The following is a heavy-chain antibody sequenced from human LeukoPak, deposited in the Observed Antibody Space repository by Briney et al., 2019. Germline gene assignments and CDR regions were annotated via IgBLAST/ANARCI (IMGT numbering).Heavy chain of an antibody. J-gene: IGHJ4*02. D-gene: IGHD1-26*01. Sequence: SETLSLTCTVSGGSISSYYWSWIRQPPGKGLEWIGYICYSGSTNYNPSLKSRVTISVDTSTNQFSLKLSSVTAADTAVYYCARHPQWELPCFDYWGQGTLVTVSS. CDR1: GGSISSYY. V-gene: IGHV4-59*08. CDR3: ARHPQWELPCFDY. CDR2: ICYSGST.